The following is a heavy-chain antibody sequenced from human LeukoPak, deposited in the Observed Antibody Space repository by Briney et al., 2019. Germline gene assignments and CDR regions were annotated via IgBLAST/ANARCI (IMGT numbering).Heavy chain of an antibody. CDR2: ISSNNNHI. J-gene: IGHJ4*02. V-gene: IGHV3-21*01. CDR3: ARGQGDSSGYCLDY. D-gene: IGHD3-22*01. Sequence: GGSLRLSCAASGFTFSSYSMNWVRQAPGKGLEWVSSISSNNNHIYYADSVRGRFTISRDNAKNSLYLQMSSLRAEDTAVYYCARGQGDSSGYCLDYWGQGTLVTVSS. CDR1: GFTFSSYS.